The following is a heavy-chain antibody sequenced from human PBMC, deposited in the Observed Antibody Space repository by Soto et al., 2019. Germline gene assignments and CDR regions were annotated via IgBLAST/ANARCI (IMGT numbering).Heavy chain of an antibody. CDR1: GYSFTSYW. V-gene: IGHV5-51*01. CDR3: ARQVPYYDSSGQNYYYYGMDV. CDR2: IYPGDSDT. J-gene: IGHJ6*02. Sequence: GESLKISCKGSGYSFTSYWIGWVRQMPGKGLEWMGIIYPGDSDTRYSPSFQDQVTISADKSISTAYLQWSSLKASDTAMYYCARQVPYYDSSGQNYYYYGMDVWGQGTTVTVSS. D-gene: IGHD3-22*01.